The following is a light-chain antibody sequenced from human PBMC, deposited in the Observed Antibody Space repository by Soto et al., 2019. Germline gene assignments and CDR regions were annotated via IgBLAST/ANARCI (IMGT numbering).Light chain of an antibody. CDR3: ITDAGSNLPDV. CDR1: SSDVGGYNY. Sequence: QSALTQPRSASGSPGQSVTISCTGTSSDVGGYNYVSWYQQHPGKAPKLMIYEVSKRPSGVPDRFSGSKSGNTASLTVSGLPAEDEEDYYSITDAGSNLPDVFATGTKLSVL. CDR2: EVS. V-gene: IGLV2-8*01. J-gene: IGLJ1*01.